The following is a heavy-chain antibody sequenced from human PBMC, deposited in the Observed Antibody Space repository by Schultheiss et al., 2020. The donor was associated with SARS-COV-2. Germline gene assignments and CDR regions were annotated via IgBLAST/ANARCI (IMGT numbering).Heavy chain of an antibody. J-gene: IGHJ5*02. V-gene: IGHV3-30*07. CDR3: ASAKGEENWFDP. D-gene: IGHD1-26*01. CDR2: ISYDGSNK. Sequence: GGSLRLSCAASGFTFSSYAMHWVRQAPGKGLEWVAVISYDGSNKYYADSVKGRFTISRDNSKNTLYLQMNSLRAEDTAVYYCASAKGEENWFDPWGQGTLVTVSS. CDR1: GFTFSSYA.